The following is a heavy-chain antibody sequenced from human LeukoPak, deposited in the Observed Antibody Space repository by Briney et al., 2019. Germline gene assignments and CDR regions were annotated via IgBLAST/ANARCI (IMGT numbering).Heavy chain of an antibody. Sequence: SETLSLTCAVYGGSFSGYYWSWIRQPPGKGLEWIGEINHSGSTNYNPSLKSRVTISVDTSKNQFSPKLSSVTAADTAVYYCTRRSNSQPPNYWGQGTLVTVSS. CDR1: GGSFSGYY. CDR3: TRRSNSQPPNY. CDR2: INHSGST. D-gene: IGHD4-23*01. V-gene: IGHV4-34*01. J-gene: IGHJ4*02.